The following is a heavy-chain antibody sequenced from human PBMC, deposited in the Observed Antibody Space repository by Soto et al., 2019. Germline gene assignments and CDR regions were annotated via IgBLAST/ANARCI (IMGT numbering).Heavy chain of an antibody. J-gene: IGHJ4*02. CDR1: GGSISIYY. CDR2: IYYSGST. D-gene: IGHD3-3*01. V-gene: IGHV4-59*01. CDR3: ARVHDFCFS. Sequence: SETLSLTCTVSGGSISIYYWSWIRQPPGKGLEWIGYIYYSGSTNYNPSLKSRVTISVDTSKNQFSLKLSSVTAADTAVYYCARVHDFCFSWGQGPLVTVSS.